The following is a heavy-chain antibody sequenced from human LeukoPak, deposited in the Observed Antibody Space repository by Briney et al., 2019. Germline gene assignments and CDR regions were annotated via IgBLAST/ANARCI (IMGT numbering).Heavy chain of an antibody. CDR1: GYTFTSYD. Sequence: ASVKVSCKASGYTFTSYDINWVRQATGHGLEWMGWMNPNSGNTGYAQKFQGRVTMTRNTSISTAYMELSSLRSEDTAVYYCARGREYSSGWYPNTWGQGTLVTVSS. D-gene: IGHD6-19*01. J-gene: IGHJ5*02. CDR2: MNPNSGNT. V-gene: IGHV1-8*01. CDR3: ARGREYSSGWYPNT.